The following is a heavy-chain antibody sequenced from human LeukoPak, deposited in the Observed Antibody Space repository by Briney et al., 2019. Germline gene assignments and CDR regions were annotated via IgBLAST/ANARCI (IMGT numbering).Heavy chain of an antibody. CDR1: GFTFSSYG. CDR3: ARANYDFWSGYSFYYMDV. J-gene: IGHJ6*03. Sequence: GGSLRLSCAASGFTFSSYGMHWVRQAPGKGLEWVAVIWYDGSNKYYADSVKGRFTISRDNSENTLYLQMNSLRAEDTAVYYCARANYDFWSGYSFYYMDVWGKGTTVTVSS. D-gene: IGHD3-3*01. CDR2: IWYDGSNK. V-gene: IGHV3-33*01.